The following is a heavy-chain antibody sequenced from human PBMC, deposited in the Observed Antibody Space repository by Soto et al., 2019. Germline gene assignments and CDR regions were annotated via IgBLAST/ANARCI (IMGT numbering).Heavy chain of an antibody. CDR3: ARRGSGSYYDY. V-gene: IGHV3-23*01. CDR1: GSTFSSYA. Sequence: EVQLLESGGGLVQPGGSLRLSCAASGSTFSSYAMRWVRQAPGKGLEWVSAISGSGDSTYYADSVKGRFTISRDNSKNTLYLQMNSLRAEDTAVYYCARRGSGSYYDYWGQGTLVTVSS. D-gene: IGHD1-26*01. J-gene: IGHJ4*02. CDR2: ISGSGDST.